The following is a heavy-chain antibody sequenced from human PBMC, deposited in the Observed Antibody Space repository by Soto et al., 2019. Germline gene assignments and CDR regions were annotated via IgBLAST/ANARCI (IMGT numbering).Heavy chain of an antibody. J-gene: IGHJ4*02. V-gene: IGHV3-30*04. CDR3: ARGTYYDILTGYSEYYFDY. CDR1: GFTFSSYA. CDR2: ISYDGSNK. D-gene: IGHD3-9*01. Sequence: GGSLRLSCAASGFTFSSYAMHWVRQAPGKGLEWVAVISYDGSNKYYADSVKGRFTISRDNSKNTLYLQMNSLRAEDKAVYYCARGTYYDILTGYSEYYFDYWGQGTLVTVSS.